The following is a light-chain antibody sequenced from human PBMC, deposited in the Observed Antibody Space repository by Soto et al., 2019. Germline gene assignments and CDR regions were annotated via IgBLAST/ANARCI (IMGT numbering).Light chain of an antibody. J-gene: IGKJ1*01. CDR3: HHYAST. CDR2: GAS. CDR1: QSVSSY. Sequence: EIVLTQSPATLSLSPGERATLSCRASQSVSSYLAWYQQTPGQAPRLLFFGASIRATGIPDRFSGSGSGTDFTLTISRLEPEDFAVYFCHHYASTFGQGTKVDI. V-gene: IGKV3-20*01.